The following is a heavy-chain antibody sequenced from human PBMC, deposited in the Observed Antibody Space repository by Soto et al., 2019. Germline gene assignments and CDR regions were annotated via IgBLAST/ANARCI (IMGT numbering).Heavy chain of an antibody. J-gene: IGHJ4*02. D-gene: IGHD3-22*01. CDR1: GFTFSSYW. V-gene: IGHV3-74*01. CDR3: VRGDGDYYDGNGYLGRH. Sequence: EVQLVESGGGLVQPGGSLRLSCAASGFTFSSYWMHWVRQAPGKGLVWVSRLKSDGSGTTYADSVKGRLTISRDNAKNTLYLQMNGLRVEDTAVYYCVRGDGDYYDGNGYLGRHWGQGTLVSVSS. CDR2: LKSDGSGT.